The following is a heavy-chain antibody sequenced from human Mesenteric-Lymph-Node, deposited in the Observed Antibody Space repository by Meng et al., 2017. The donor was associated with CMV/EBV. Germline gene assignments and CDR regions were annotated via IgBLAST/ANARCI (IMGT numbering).Heavy chain of an antibody. J-gene: IGHJ6*02. CDR1: GFTFSSYA. CDR3: AKATRSGGGYNYYDSSGYYDYYYGMDV. Sequence: GESLKISCAASGFTFSSYAMSWVRQAPGKGLEWVSAISGSGGSTYYADSVKGRFTISRDNSKNTLYLQMNSLRAEDTAVYYCAKATRSGGGYNYYDSSGYYDYYYGMDVWGQGTTVTVSS. D-gene: IGHD3-22*01. V-gene: IGHV3-23*01. CDR2: ISGSGGST.